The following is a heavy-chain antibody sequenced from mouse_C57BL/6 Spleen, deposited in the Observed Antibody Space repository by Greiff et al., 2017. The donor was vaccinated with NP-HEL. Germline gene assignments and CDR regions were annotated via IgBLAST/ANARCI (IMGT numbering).Heavy chain of an antibody. Sequence: VQLQQPGAELVRPGSSVKLSCKASGYTFTSYWMHWVKQRPGQGLEWIGMIHPNSGSTNYNEKFKSKATLTVDKSSSTAYMQLSSLTSEDSAVYYCATNWDYFDYWGQGTTLTVSS. CDR1: GYTFTSYW. J-gene: IGHJ2*01. V-gene: IGHV1-64*01. D-gene: IGHD4-1*01. CDR2: IHPNSGST. CDR3: ATNWDYFDY.